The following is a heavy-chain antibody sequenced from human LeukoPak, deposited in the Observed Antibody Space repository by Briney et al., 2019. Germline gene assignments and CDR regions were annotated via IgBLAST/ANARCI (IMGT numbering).Heavy chain of an antibody. D-gene: IGHD3-22*01. CDR2: INHIGST. J-gene: IGHJ4*02. V-gene: IGHV4-34*01. CDR3: VVDYHDSSGYQTY. CDR1: GGSFSGYY. Sequence: SETLSLTCAVSGGSFSGYYWRWIRQPPGKGLEWIGEINHIGSTNYNPSLKSRVTISVDTSKNQFSLKLSSVTAADTAVYYCVVDYHDSSGYQTYWGQGTLVTVSS.